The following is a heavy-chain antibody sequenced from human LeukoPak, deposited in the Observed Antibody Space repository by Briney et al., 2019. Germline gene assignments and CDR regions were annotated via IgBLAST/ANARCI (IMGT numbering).Heavy chain of an antibody. CDR1: EFTFSSYA. J-gene: IGHJ3*02. CDR3: AKDGGSGSYSAFDI. D-gene: IGHD3-10*01. V-gene: IGHV3-23*01. CDR2: ISGSGGST. Sequence: RSGGSLRLSCAASEFTFSSYAMSWVRQAPGKGLEWVSAISGSGGSTYYADSVKGRFTISRDNSKNTLYLQMNSLRAEDTAVYYCAKDGGSGSYSAFDIWGQGTMVTVSS.